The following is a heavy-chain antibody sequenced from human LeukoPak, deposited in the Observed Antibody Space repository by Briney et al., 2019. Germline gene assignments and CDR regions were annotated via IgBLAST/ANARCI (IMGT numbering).Heavy chain of an antibody. J-gene: IGHJ4*02. CDR1: GFTFSSHA. D-gene: IGHD3-10*01. CDR3: ARVFVVRGVIISAYYFDY. Sequence: GGSLRLSCPASGFTFSSHAMSWVRQAPGKGLEWVSSITGSGVSTNNADSVKGRFTISRDNSENTLYLQMNSLRVEDTAVYYCARVFVVRGVIISAYYFDYWGQGTLVTVSS. CDR2: ITGSGVST. V-gene: IGHV3-23*01.